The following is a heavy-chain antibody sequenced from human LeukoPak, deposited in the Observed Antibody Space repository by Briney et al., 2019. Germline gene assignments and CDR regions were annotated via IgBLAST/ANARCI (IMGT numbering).Heavy chain of an antibody. CDR2: ITGTGGST. D-gene: IGHD6-19*01. J-gene: IGHJ4*02. Sequence: GGSLRLSCAASGFSLSTYGVSWVRQPPGKGLEWVSGITGTGGSTYYADSVKGRFTVSRDTSKNTFYLQMNSLRAEDTAIYYCAKDHGTAVAGFYYWGQGTLVTVSS. CDR1: GFSLSTYG. CDR3: AKDHGTAVAGFYY. V-gene: IGHV3-23*01.